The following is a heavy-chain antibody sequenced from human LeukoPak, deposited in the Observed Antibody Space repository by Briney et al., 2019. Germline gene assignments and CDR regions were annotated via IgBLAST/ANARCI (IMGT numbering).Heavy chain of an antibody. J-gene: IGHJ5*02. D-gene: IGHD3-22*01. CDR3: ARGQSSGSFNWFDP. V-gene: IGHV3-64*01. CDR2: VSSNGSST. Sequence: GGSPRLFSVSSGFTFSSYTIHWVGQAPWKGLEYVSGVSSNGSSTYYANSVKGRFTISRDNSKNTLYLQMGSLRAEDMAVYYCARGQSSGSFNWFDPWGQGTLVTVSS. CDR1: GFTFSSYT.